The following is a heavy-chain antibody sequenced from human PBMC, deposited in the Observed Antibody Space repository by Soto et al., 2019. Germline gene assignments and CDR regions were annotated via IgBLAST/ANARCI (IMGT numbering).Heavy chain of an antibody. J-gene: IGHJ4*02. CDR2: INHSGST. Sequence: SETLSLTCAVYGGSFSGYYWSWIRQPPGKGLEWIGEINHSGSTNYNPSLKSRVTISVDTSKNQFSLKLSSVTAADTAVYYCARASYGDYDYWGQGTLVTVSS. CDR1: GGSFSGYY. D-gene: IGHD4-17*01. V-gene: IGHV4-34*01. CDR3: ARASYGDYDY.